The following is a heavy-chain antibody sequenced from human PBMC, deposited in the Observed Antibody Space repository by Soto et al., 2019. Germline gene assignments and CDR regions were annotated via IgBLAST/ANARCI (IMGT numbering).Heavy chain of an antibody. J-gene: IGHJ4*02. CDR3: ARERLVVVAAAGSYFDY. V-gene: IGHV3-23*01. Sequence: EVQLLESGGGLVQPGGSLRLSCEASGFTFSSYAMSWVRQAPGKGLEWVSAISGSGGSTYYADSVKGRFTISRDNSKNTLYLQMNSLRAEDTAVYYCARERLVVVAAAGSYFDYWGQGTLVTVSS. CDR1: GFTFSSYA. D-gene: IGHD2-15*01. CDR2: ISGSGGST.